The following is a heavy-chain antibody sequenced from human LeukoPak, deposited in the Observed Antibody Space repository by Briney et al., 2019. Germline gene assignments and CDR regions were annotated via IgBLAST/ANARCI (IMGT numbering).Heavy chain of an antibody. CDR2: INSDGSST. D-gene: IGHD3-22*01. V-gene: IGHV3-74*01. J-gene: IGHJ4*02. CDR3: ARVARWNSSCYLFDF. Sequence: GGSLTLSCAASGFTFSSYWMHWVRQAPGKGLVWVSCINSDGSSTRYADSVKGRFTISRENAKNTLYLQMNSLRAEDTAVYYCARVARWNSSCYLFDFWRQGTLVTVSS. CDR1: GFTFSSYW.